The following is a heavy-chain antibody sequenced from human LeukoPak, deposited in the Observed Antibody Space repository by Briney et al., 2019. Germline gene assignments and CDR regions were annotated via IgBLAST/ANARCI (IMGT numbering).Heavy chain of an antibody. CDR3: ARDAKRWPIDY. V-gene: IGHV1-18*01. CDR1: GYTFTSYG. CDR2: ISAYNGNT. Sequence: ASVKVSCKASGYTFTSYGISWVRQAPGQGLEWMGWISAYNGNTNYAQKLRGRVTMTTDTSTSTAYMELSSLGSEDTAVYYCARDAKRWPIDYWGQGTLVTVSS. D-gene: IGHD4-23*01. J-gene: IGHJ4*02.